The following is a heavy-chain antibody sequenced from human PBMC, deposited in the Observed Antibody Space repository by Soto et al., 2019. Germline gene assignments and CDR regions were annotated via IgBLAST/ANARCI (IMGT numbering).Heavy chain of an antibody. J-gene: IGHJ6*02. Sequence: GGSMRLSCAACGFSFSSYGMHWVRQAPGKGLAWVAVISYDGSNKYYADSVKGRFTISRDNSKNTLYLQMNRLRPENTAGYYCAKPSYTYGVRQTDYYGMDVWGQGTTVTVSS. CDR3: AKPSYTYGVRQTDYYGMDV. D-gene: IGHD5-18*01. CDR1: GFSFSSYG. V-gene: IGHV3-30*18. CDR2: ISYDGSNK.